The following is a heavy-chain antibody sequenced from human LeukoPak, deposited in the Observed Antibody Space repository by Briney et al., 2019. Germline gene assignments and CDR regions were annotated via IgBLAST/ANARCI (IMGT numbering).Heavy chain of an antibody. Sequence: GGSLRLSCAASGFTFSSYWMSWVRQAPGKGLEWVANIKQDGSEKYYVDSVKGRFTISRDNAKNSLYLQMNSLRAEDTAVYYCARGHTHSSSFHFDYWGQGTLVTVSS. V-gene: IGHV3-7*03. CDR1: GFTFSSYW. D-gene: IGHD6-13*01. J-gene: IGHJ4*02. CDR2: IKQDGSEK. CDR3: ARGHTHSSSFHFDY.